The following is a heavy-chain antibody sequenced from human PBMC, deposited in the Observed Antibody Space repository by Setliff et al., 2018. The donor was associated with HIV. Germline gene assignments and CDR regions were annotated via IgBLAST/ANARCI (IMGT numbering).Heavy chain of an antibody. Sequence: PGGSLRLSCAASGFNFRSYGMTWVRQAPGKGLDWVAHIGSSSHGIHYADSVKGRFTISRDNAKNTLYLQMNSLRVEDTAVYYCASFFGDYGYWGHGTQVTVSS. V-gene: IGHV3-21*05. CDR1: GFNFRSYG. CDR2: IGSSSHGI. D-gene: IGHD3-10*01. CDR3: ASFFGDYGY. J-gene: IGHJ4*01.